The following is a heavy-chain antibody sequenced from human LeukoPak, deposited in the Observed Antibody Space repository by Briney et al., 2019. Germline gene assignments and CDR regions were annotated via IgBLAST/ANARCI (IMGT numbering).Heavy chain of an antibody. CDR1: GFTFSNAW. Sequence: KPGGSLRLSCAASGFTFSNAWMSWVRQAPGKGLEWVGRIKSKTDGGTTGYAEPVKGRFTISRDDSGKTLYLQMNSLKTEDTALYYCAAVSVDYGDSSFDFWGQGTLVTVSS. CDR3: AAVSVDYGDSSFDF. J-gene: IGHJ4*02. CDR2: IKSKTDGGTT. V-gene: IGHV3-15*01. D-gene: IGHD4-17*01.